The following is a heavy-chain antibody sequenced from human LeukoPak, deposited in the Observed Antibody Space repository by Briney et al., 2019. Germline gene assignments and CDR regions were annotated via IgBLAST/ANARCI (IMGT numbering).Heavy chain of an antibody. D-gene: IGHD5-18*01. CDR2: ISAYNGNT. J-gene: IGHJ4*02. CDR3: ARVDTAMGMQAY. CDR1: GYTFTSYS. V-gene: IGHV1-18*01. Sequence: ASVKVSCKASGYTFTSYSISWVRQAPGQGLEWMGWISAYNGNTNYAQKLQGRVTMTTDTSTSTAYMELRSLRSDDTAVYYCARVDTAMGMQAYWGQGTLVTVSS.